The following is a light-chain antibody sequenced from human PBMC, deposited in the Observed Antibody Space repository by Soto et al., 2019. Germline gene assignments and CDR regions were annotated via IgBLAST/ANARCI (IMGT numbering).Light chain of an antibody. J-gene: IGLJ2*01. CDR1: SSNIGSNT. CDR3: AAWDDSLNAV. Sequence: QSVLTQPPSASGTPGLRVTISCSGSSSNIGSNTVNWYQQLPGTAPKLLIYSNNQRPSGVPDRFSGSKSGTSASLAISGLQSEDEADYYCAAWDDSLNAVFGGGTKLTVL. V-gene: IGLV1-44*01. CDR2: SNN.